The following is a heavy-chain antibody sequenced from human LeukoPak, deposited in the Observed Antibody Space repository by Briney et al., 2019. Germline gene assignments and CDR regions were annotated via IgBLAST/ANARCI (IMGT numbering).Heavy chain of an antibody. D-gene: IGHD1-14*01. Sequence: SDTLSLTCAGYDGSFSGCCWSWIRQPRGKGLEWIREINHSGSTNYNPSLKSRVTISVDTSKNQFSLKLSSVTAADTAVYYCASTGRWAGEGLFDYWGQGTLVTVSS. CDR3: ASTGRWAGEGLFDY. CDR2: INHSGST. CDR1: DGSFSGCC. J-gene: IGHJ4*02. V-gene: IGHV4-34*01.